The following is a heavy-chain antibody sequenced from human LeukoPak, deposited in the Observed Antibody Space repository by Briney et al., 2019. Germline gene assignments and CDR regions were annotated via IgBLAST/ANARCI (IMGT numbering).Heavy chain of an antibody. J-gene: IGHJ4*02. CDR3: AKAMTTVTSLFDY. Sequence: GESLRLSCAASGFTLSNYGVSWVRQAPGKGLEWVSHIYGVGANTYYADSVKGRFTISRDNSKNTLYLQMNSLRAEDTAVYYCAKAMTTVTSLFDYWGQGTLVTVSS. V-gene: IGHV3-23*01. D-gene: IGHD4-17*01. CDR1: GFTLSNYG. CDR2: IYGVGANT.